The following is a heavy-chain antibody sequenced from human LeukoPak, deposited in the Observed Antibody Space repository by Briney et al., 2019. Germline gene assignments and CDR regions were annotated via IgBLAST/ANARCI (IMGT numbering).Heavy chain of an antibody. D-gene: IGHD2-21*02. J-gene: IGHJ6*02. CDR1: GGSISNYH. CDR2: IYNSGST. V-gene: IGHV4-4*07. Sequence: SETLSLTCTVSGGSISNYHWSWIRQPAGKGLEWIGRIYNSGSTNYNPSLKRRVSMSADMSKNQFSLKLSSVTAADTAVYYCASAEATYCGGDCLIVSSGMDVWGQGTTVTVSS. CDR3: ASAEATYCGGDCLIVSSGMDV.